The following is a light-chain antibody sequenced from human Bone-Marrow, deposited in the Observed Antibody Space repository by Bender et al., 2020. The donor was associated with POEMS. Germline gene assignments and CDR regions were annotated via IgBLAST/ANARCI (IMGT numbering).Light chain of an antibody. J-gene: IGLJ2*01. Sequence: QSSLTQPASVSGSPGQSVTISCSGTSSDVGSYKLVSWYQQYPGKAPKLLIFEVDNRPSGVSVRFSGSRSGTTASLTISGLQAEDEADYYCCSYTGNTSTLVIFGGGTKVTVL. CDR1: SSDVGSYKL. CDR3: CSYTGNTSTLVI. V-gene: IGLV2-23*02. CDR2: EVD.